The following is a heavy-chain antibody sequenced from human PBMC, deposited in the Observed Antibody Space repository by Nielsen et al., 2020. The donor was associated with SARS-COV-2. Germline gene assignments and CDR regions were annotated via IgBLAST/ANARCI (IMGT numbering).Heavy chain of an antibody. CDR3: AREGLVVTRGFDY. D-gene: IGHD3-22*01. CDR2: IYYSGST. V-gene: IGHV4-39*02. J-gene: IGHJ4*02. Sequence: PGKGLEWIGSIYYSGSTYYNPSLKSRVTISVDTSKNQFSLKLSSVTAADTAVYYCAREGLVVTRGFDYWGQGTLVTVSS.